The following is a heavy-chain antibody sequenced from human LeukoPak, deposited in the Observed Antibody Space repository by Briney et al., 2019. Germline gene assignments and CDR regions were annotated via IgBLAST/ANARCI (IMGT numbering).Heavy chain of an antibody. V-gene: IGHV1-46*01. D-gene: IGHD6-13*01. CDR2: INPSGGRT. Sequence: ASVTVSCKASGYTFTRYYLHWVRQAPGQGLEWMGIINPSGGRTNNAQQFQGRVTMTRDTSTSTVYMQLSSLRSEDTAVYYCARDLAIAAAPYGMDVWGQGTTVTVSS. CDR3: ARDLAIAAAPYGMDV. CDR1: GYTFTRYY. J-gene: IGHJ6*02.